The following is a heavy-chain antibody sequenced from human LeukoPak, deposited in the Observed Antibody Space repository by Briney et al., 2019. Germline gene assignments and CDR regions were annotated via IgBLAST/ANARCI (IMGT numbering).Heavy chain of an antibody. D-gene: IGHD3-16*02. CDR2: INHSGST. J-gene: IGHJ4*02. V-gene: IGHV4-34*01. Sequence: SETLSLTCAVYGGSFSGYYWSWIRQPLGKGLEWIGEINHSGSTNYNPSLKSRVTISVDTSKNQFSLKLSSVTAADTAVYYCARVGGYDYVWGSYRYLDYWGQGTLVTVSS. CDR1: GGSFSGYY. CDR3: ARVGGYDYVWGSYRYLDY.